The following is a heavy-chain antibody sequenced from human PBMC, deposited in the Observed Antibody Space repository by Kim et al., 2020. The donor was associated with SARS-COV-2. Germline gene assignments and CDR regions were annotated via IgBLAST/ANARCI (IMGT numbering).Heavy chain of an antibody. V-gene: IGHV1-3*04. D-gene: IGHD2-8*01. Sequence: ASVKVSCKASGYNFATHTLHWMRRAPGQRFEWVGWIDSANGDSSSAQQFKGRVTVTMYTSASTAYMELSSLRSEDTAVYFCARDRVRDGHPNFDYWGQGTLVSVSP. CDR1: GYNFATHT. J-gene: IGHJ4*02. CDR2: IDSANGDS. CDR3: ARDRVRDGHPNFDY.